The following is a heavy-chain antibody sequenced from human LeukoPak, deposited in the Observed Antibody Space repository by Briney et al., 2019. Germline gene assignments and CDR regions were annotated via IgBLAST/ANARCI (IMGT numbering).Heavy chain of an antibody. D-gene: IGHD5-18*01. Sequence: ASVKVSCKASGYTFTNYTINWVRQAPGQGLEWMGGIIPIFGTANYAQKFQGRVTITADESTSTAYMELSSLRSEDTAVYYCARASCGYSYGPLDYWGQGTLVTVSS. V-gene: IGHV1-69*13. CDR3: ARASCGYSYGPLDY. CDR2: IIPIFGTA. CDR1: GYTFTNYT. J-gene: IGHJ4*02.